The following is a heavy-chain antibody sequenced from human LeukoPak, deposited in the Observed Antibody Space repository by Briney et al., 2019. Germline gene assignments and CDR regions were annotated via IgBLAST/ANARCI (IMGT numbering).Heavy chain of an antibody. Sequence: PGGSLRLSCAASGFTFSSYSMNWVRQAPGKGLEWVSYISSSSSTIYYADSVKGRFTISRDNAKNSLYLQMNSLRAEDTAVYYCARAGITTTGPLFQHWGQGTLVTVSS. CDR3: ARAGITTTGPLFQH. CDR1: GFTFSSYS. D-gene: IGHD6-13*01. CDR2: ISSSSSTI. J-gene: IGHJ1*01. V-gene: IGHV3-48*01.